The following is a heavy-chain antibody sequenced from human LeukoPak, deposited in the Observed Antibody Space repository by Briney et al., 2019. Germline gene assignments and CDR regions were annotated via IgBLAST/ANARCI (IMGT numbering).Heavy chain of an antibody. CDR2: ISGSGGST. Sequence: GGSLRLSSAASGFTFSSYAMSWVRQAPGKGLEWVSAISGSGGSTYYADSVKGRFTISRDNSKNTLYLQMNSLRAEDTAVYYCAKDVLLYYDYVWGSYRSSYFDSWGQGTLVTVSS. V-gene: IGHV3-23*01. J-gene: IGHJ4*02. CDR3: AKDVLLYYDYVWGSYRSSYFDS. D-gene: IGHD3-16*02. CDR1: GFTFSSYA.